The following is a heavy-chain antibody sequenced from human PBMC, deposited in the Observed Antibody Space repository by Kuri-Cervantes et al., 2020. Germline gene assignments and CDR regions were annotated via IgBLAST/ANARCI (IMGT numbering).Heavy chain of an antibody. V-gene: IGHV4-34*01. CDR2: INHSGST. J-gene: IGHJ4*02. CDR1: GGSFSGYY. D-gene: IGHD1-14*01. CDR3: ARVNQGGFDY. Sequence: SETLSLTCAVYGGSFSGYYWSWIRQPPGKGLEWIGEINHSGSTNYNPSLKRRVTISVDTSKNQFSLKLSSVTAADTAVYYCARVNQGGFDYWGQGTLVTVSS.